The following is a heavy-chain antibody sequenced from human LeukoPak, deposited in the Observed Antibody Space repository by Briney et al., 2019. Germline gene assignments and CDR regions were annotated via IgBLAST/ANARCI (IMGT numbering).Heavy chain of an antibody. V-gene: IGHV4-34*01. CDR1: GGSFSGYY. D-gene: IGHD3-16*01. Sequence: SETLSLTCAVYGGSFSGYYWSWIRQPPGKGLEWIGEINHSGSTNYNPSLKSRVTISVDTSKNQFSLKLSSVTAADTAVYYCARVFRGTYYNYYYMDVWGKGPRSPSP. CDR2: INHSGST. J-gene: IGHJ6*03. CDR3: ARVFRGTYYNYYYMDV.